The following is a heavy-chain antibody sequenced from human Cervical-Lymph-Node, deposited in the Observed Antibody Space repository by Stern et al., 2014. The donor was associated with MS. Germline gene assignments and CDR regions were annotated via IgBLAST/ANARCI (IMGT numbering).Heavy chain of an antibody. D-gene: IGHD6-13*01. Sequence: QVQLVESGGGLVKPGGSLRLPCAASGFTFSDYYMSWVRQAPGKGLEWISYISASGVATSHADALKGRFTISRDNAKNSLYLQMHSLRVEDTAVYYCARHLARLAAAGFNPWGQGTLVTVSA. J-gene: IGHJ5*02. CDR3: ARHLARLAAAGFNP. CDR2: ISASGVAT. V-gene: IGHV3-11*01. CDR1: GFTFSDYY.